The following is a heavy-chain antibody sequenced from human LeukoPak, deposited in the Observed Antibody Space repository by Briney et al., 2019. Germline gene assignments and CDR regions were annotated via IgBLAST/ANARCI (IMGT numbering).Heavy chain of an antibody. V-gene: IGHV3-30*18. Sequence: GGSLRLSCAASGFTFSSYGMRWVRQAPGKGLEWVAVISYDGSNKYYADSVKGRFTISRDNSKNTLYLQMNSLRAEDTAVYYCAKKDSSGYYPRAWESDAFDIWGQGTMVTVSS. J-gene: IGHJ3*02. D-gene: IGHD3-22*01. CDR3: AKKDSSGYYPRAWESDAFDI. CDR1: GFTFSSYG. CDR2: ISYDGSNK.